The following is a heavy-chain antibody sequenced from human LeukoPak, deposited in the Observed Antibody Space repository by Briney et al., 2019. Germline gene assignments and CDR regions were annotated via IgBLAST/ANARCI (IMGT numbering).Heavy chain of an antibody. CDR2: ISSNSSYI. Sequence: GGSLRLSCAASGFTFSSYSMNWVRQAPGKGLEWVSSISSNSSYIYYADSVKGRFTISRDNAKNSLYLQMNSLRAEDTAVYYCASAQWELNYYYMDVWGKGTTVTVSS. CDR1: GFTFSSYS. J-gene: IGHJ6*03. D-gene: IGHD1-26*01. V-gene: IGHV3-21*01. CDR3: ASAQWELNYYYMDV.